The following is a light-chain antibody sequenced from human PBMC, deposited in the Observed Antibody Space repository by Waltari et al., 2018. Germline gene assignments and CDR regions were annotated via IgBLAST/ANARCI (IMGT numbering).Light chain of an antibody. CDR3: QQSYTSPWT. J-gene: IGKJ1*01. CDR2: ATS. CDR1: QSISTY. Sequence: DIQMTQSPSSLSASVGDRVTITCRVSQSISTYLNWYQQIPGKAPKLLIYATSNLQSGVPSRFSGSGSGTHFTLTISSLQPEDFSIYYCQQSYTSPWTFGQGTRVEIK. V-gene: IGKV1-39*01.